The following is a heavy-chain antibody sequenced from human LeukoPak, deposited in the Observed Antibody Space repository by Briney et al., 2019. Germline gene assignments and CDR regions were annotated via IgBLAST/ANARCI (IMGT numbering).Heavy chain of an antibody. CDR3: ATGYSSSWDYDAFDI. CDR2: ISSSSSYI. V-gene: IGHV3-21*01. CDR1: GFTFSSYS. D-gene: IGHD6-13*01. Sequence: GGSLRLSCAASGFTFSSYSMNWVRQAPGKGLEWVSSISSSSSYIYYADSVKGRFTISRDNAKNSLYLQMNSLRAEDTAVYYCATGYSSSWDYDAFDIWGQGTMVTVSS. J-gene: IGHJ3*02.